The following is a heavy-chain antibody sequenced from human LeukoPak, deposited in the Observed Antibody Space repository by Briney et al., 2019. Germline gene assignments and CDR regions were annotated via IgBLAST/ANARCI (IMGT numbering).Heavy chain of an antibody. V-gene: IGHV1-3*01. CDR1: GYSFTIYF. CDR3: ATGIATVTTMAPPWSVDY. D-gene: IGHD4-17*01. CDR2: INAGNDNT. Sequence: GASVKVSCKASGYSFTIYFIHWVCQAPGQRLEWMGWINAGNDNTKYSQKFQGRVTISRDTSASTAYMELSSLRSEDTAVYYCATGIATVTTMAPPWSVDYWGQGTLVTVSS. J-gene: IGHJ4*02.